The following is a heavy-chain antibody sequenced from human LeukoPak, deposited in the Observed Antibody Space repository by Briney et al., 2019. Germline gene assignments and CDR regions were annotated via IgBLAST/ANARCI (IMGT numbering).Heavy chain of an antibody. D-gene: IGHD2-2*01. Sequence: SETLSLTCTVSGGSIGSGPYYWSWIRQPAGKGLEWIGRIYTSGRTDYSPSLKSRVTISADTSKNHFSLKLSSVTAADTAVYYCVRENARSVPTAVSPLDDWGQGTLSPFPQ. CDR2: IYTSGRT. J-gene: IGHJ4*02. CDR1: GGSIGSGPYY. CDR3: VRENARSVPTAVSPLDD. V-gene: IGHV4-61*02.